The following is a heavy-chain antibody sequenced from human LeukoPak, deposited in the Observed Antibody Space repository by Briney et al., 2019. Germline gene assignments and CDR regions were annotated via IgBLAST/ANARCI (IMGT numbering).Heavy chain of an antibody. D-gene: IGHD4-17*01. CDR1: GFTVSSNY. V-gene: IGHV3-53*01. CDR3: ARDSTATTTDY. CDR2: IYSGDST. Sequence: QPGGSLRLSCAASGFTVSSNYMTWVRQAPGKGLEWVSVIYSGDSTYYADSVKGRFTISRDSSKNTLYLQMSSLRAEDTAVYYCARDSTATTTDYWGQGALVTVSS. J-gene: IGHJ4*02.